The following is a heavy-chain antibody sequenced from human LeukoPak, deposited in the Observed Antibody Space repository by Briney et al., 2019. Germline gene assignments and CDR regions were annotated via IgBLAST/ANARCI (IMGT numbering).Heavy chain of an antibody. J-gene: IGHJ4*02. CDR1: GYTLTELS. D-gene: IGHD4-17*01. Sequence: ASVKVSCKVSGYTLTELSMHWVRQAPGKGLEWMGGFDPEDGETIYAQKFQGRVTMTEDTSTDTAYMELSSLRSEDTAVYYCATLHGDYFPEVDHDYWGQGTLVTVSS. V-gene: IGHV1-24*01. CDR2: FDPEDGET. CDR3: ATLHGDYFPEVDHDY.